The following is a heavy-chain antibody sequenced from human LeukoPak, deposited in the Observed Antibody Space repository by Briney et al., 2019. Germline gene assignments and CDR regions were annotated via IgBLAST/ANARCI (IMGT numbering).Heavy chain of an antibody. CDR3: ATDSPETAAFDY. J-gene: IGHJ4*02. D-gene: IGHD1-1*01. CDR2: IVGSSSTI. V-gene: IGHV3-48*04. CDR1: GFSFSTYS. Sequence: GGSLRLSCAASGFSFSTYSMNWIRQAPGKGLEWVSYIVGSSSTIYYADSVKGRFTISRDNAKNSLYLQMDSLRAEDTAVYYCATDSPETAAFDYWGQGTLVTVSS.